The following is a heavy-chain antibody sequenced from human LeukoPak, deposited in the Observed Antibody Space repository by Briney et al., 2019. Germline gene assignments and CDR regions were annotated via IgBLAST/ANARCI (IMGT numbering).Heavy chain of an antibody. CDR1: GGSISSYY. V-gene: IGHV4-59*01. CDR3: VPRKEWSCYMDV. J-gene: IGHJ6*03. Sequence: SETLSLTCTVSGGSISSYYWSWIRQPPGKGLEWIGYIYYSGSTNYNPSLKSRVTISVDTSKNQFSLKLSSVTAADTAVYYCVPRKEWSCYMDVWGKGTTVTVSS. D-gene: IGHD3-3*01. CDR2: IYYSGST.